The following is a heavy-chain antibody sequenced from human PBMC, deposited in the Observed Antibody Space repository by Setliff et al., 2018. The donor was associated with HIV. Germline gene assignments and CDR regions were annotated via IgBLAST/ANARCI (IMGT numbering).Heavy chain of an antibody. J-gene: IGHJ6*02. D-gene: IGHD5-12*01. Sequence: SGPTLVNPTQTLTLTCTFSGFSLRTNGVGVGWIRQPPGKALEWLALIYWDDDKRYSPSLKSRLTISKDTSKSQVVLTMTNMDPVDTATYYCARVRRAYSGRGDYGMDVWGQGTTVTVSS. V-gene: IGHV2-5*02. CDR3: ARVRRAYSGRGDYGMDV. CDR1: GFSLRTNGVG. CDR2: IYWDDDK.